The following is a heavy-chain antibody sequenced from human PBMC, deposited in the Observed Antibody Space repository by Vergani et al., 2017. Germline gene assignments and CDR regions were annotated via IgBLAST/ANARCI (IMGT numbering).Heavy chain of an antibody. J-gene: IGHJ4*02. CDR2: INGSDDKT. CDR3: ARVFYSSGSYVFFF. V-gene: IGHV3-23*01. CDR1: GFTFSSYA. D-gene: IGHD6-19*01. Sequence: EVQLLESGGGLKQLGGSLRLSCAASGFTFSSYAMSWVRQAPGEGLEWVSSINGSDDKTYYTDSVRGRFSISRDTSKNTLYLQMNSLRAEDTGVYFCARVFYSSGSYVFFFWGQGTLVTVSS.